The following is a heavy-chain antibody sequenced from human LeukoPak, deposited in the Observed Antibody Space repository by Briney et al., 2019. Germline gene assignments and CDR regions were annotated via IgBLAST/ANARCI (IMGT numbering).Heavy chain of an antibody. Sequence: GASVKVSCKASGYTFTGYYMHWVRQAPGQGLEWMGWTNPNSGGTNYAQKFQGRVTMTRDTSISTAYMELSRLRSDDTAVYYCARVRGSGYWYFDYWGQGTLVTASS. CDR1: GYTFTGYY. J-gene: IGHJ4*02. D-gene: IGHD3-22*01. CDR2: TNPNSGGT. V-gene: IGHV1-2*02. CDR3: ARVRGSGYWYFDY.